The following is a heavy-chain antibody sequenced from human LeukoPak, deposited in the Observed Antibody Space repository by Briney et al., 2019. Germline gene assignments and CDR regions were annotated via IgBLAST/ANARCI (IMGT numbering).Heavy chain of an antibody. J-gene: IGHJ6*01. V-gene: IGHV3-30*18. CDR3: AKDHFRSTVDXYXGMDV. CDR2: ISYDGSNK. CDR1: GFTFSSYG. D-gene: IGHD3-3*02. Sequence: GGSLRLSCAASGFTFSSYGMHWVRQAPGKGLEWVAVISYDGSNKYYADSVKGRFTISRDNSKNTLYLQMNSLRAEDTAVYYCAKDHFRSTVDXYXGMDVWGQGTTVTV.